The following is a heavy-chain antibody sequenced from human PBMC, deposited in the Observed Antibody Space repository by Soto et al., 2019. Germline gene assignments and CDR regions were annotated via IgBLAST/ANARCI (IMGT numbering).Heavy chain of an antibody. CDR2: ISYDGLNK. V-gene: IGHV3-30*18. CDR3: AKDVTRKYSPGSFDS. D-gene: IGHD5-18*01. J-gene: IGHJ4*02. CDR1: GFTFSNYG. Sequence: QVQLVESGGGVVQPGRSLRLSCAASGFTFSNYGLHWVRQAPGKGLEWVAVISYDGLNKYYTDSVKGRFTVSRDNSKNTLYLQMDTLRAEDTATYYCAKDVTRKYSPGSFDSWGQGTLVTVSS.